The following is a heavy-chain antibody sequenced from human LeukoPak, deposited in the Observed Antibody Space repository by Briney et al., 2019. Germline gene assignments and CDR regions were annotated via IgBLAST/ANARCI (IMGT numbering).Heavy chain of an antibody. J-gene: IGHJ3*02. D-gene: IGHD1-26*01. CDR1: GFTFSSYS. CDR3: ARDGNDAFDI. Sequence: SGGSLRLSCAASGFTFSSYSMNWVRQAPGKGLEWVSSISSSSSYIYYADSVKGRFTISRDNAKNSLYLQMNSLRAEDTAVYYCARDGNDAFDIWGQGTMVTVSS. CDR2: ISSSSSYI. V-gene: IGHV3-21*01.